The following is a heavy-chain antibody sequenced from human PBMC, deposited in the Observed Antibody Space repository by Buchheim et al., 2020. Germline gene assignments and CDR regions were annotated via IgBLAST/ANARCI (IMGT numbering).Heavy chain of an antibody. CDR1: GFTFSNNP. Sequence: EMQLVESGGALVQPGGSLRLSCAASGFTFSNNPMTWVRQAPGKGLQWVANINQDGSGTNYVDSVRGRFTISRDNAKNSLFLQMNSLRAEDAAVYYCTTKDYWGQGTL. CDR2: INQDGSGT. CDR3: TTKDY. V-gene: IGHV3-7*01. J-gene: IGHJ4*02.